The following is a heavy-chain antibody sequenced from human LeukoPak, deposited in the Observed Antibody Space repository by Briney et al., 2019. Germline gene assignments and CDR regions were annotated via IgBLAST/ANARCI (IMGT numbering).Heavy chain of an antibody. Sequence: GGSLRLSCAASGFTFSSYAMSWVRQAPGKGLEWVSAISGGGGSTYYADSVKGLFTISRDNSKNTLYLQMNSLRAEDTAVYYCAKEGFAYYDFWSGYYSGDFDYWGQGTLVTVSS. CDR1: GFTFSSYA. CDR3: AKEGFAYYDFWSGYYSGDFDY. V-gene: IGHV3-23*01. J-gene: IGHJ4*02. D-gene: IGHD3-3*01. CDR2: ISGGGGST.